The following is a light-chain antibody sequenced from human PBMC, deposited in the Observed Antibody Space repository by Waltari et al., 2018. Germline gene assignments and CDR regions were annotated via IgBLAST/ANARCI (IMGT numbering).Light chain of an antibody. CDR3: QQRRDWPLT. CDR2: DVS. CDR1: QSVRSY. Sequence: EIVLTQSPATLSLSPGERATLPCRASQSVRSYLAWYQQKPGQAPRLLIYDVSNRATGIPARFSGSGSGTDFTLTISSLEPEDFAVYYCQQRRDWPLTFGGGTKVEIK. J-gene: IGKJ4*01. V-gene: IGKV3-11*01.